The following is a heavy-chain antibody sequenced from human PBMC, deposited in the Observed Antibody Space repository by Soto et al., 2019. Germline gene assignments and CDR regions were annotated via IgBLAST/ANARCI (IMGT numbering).Heavy chain of an antibody. Sequence: GGSLRLSCAASGFTFSDYYMSWIRQAPGKGLEWVSYISSSGSTVYYADSVTGRFTISKDNAKNSLYLQMNSLRAEDTAVYYWAKYGTMLSTIAFDNWGQGTMVTVSS. V-gene: IGHV3-11*01. CDR2: ISSSGSTV. CDR1: GFTFSDYY. J-gene: IGHJ4*02. CDR3: AKYGTMLSTIAFDN. D-gene: IGHD3-10*02.